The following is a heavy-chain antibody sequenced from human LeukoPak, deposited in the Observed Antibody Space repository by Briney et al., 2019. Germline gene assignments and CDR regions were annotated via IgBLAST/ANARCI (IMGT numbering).Heavy chain of an antibody. Sequence: GGSLRLSCAASKFTVSSNYMSWVRQAPGKGLEGVSLIYSDGSTYYADSVKGRITICRDNAKNSLFLQMNSLRDADTALYYCARDISAAGGSWGQGTLVTVSS. V-gene: IGHV3-66*01. CDR2: IYSDGST. CDR1: KFTVSSNY. J-gene: IGHJ5*02. CDR3: ARDISAAGGS. D-gene: IGHD6-13*01.